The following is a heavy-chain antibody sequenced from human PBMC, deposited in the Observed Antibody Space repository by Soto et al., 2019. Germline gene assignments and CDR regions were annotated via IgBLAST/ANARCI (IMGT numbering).Heavy chain of an antibody. CDR2: IHHSGST. D-gene: IGHD2-2*01. J-gene: IGHJ4*02. CDR1: GGSFSGYY. CDR3: ARVGVPYCVSTSCYALDY. V-gene: IGHV4-34*02. Sequence: QVQLQQWGAGLLKPSETLSLTCAVYGGSFSGYYWIWIRQSPEKGLEWIGQIHHSGSTIYNPSLTRRVTISVDTSKNQFSLNLTSVTAADTAVYYCARVGVPYCVSTSCYALDYWGQGTLVTVSS.